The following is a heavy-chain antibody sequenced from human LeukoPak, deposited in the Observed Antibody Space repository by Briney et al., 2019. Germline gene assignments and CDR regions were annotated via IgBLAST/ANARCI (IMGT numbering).Heavy chain of an antibody. CDR3: ARDLFPGYSIGYHYGY. CDR1: GFTFSNAW. D-gene: IGHD5-12*01. CDR2: ISGGGSI. Sequence: PGGSLRLSCAASGFTFSNAWMSWVRQAPGKGLEWVSIISGGGSIYYADSVKGRFTISRDNSKNTVFLRMNSLRAEDTAVYYCARDLFPGYSIGYHYGYWGQGTRVTVSS. J-gene: IGHJ4*02. V-gene: IGHV3-66*01.